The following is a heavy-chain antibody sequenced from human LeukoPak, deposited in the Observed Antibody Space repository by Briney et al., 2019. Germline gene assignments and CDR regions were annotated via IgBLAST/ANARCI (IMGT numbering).Heavy chain of an antibody. Sequence: GGSLRLSCAASGFTFSSYSMNWVRQAPGEGLEWVSSISSSSSYIYYADSVKGRFTISRDNAKNSLYLQMNSLRAEDTAVYYCARYCSGGSCGFDPWGQGTLVTVSS. CDR1: GFTFSSYS. D-gene: IGHD2-15*01. V-gene: IGHV3-21*01. J-gene: IGHJ5*02. CDR3: ARYCSGGSCGFDP. CDR2: ISSSSSYI.